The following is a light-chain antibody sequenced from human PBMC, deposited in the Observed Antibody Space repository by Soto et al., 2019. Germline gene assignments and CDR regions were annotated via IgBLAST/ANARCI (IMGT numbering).Light chain of an antibody. Sequence: DLQMTQSPSSLSASVGDRVTITCRASQSISNYLSWYQQKPGKAPKLLINVASTLQSGVPSRFSGSGSGTDFMLAISSLQPEDFATNYFQQSSSTPQILGGGPGWRSN. CDR1: QSISNY. V-gene: IGKV1-39*01. J-gene: IGKJ4*01. CDR2: VAS. CDR3: QQSSSTPQI.